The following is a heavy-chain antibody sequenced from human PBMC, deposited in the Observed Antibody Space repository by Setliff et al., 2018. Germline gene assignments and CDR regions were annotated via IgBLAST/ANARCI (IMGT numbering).Heavy chain of an antibody. CDR2: LHTSGST. J-gene: IGHJ5*02. V-gene: IGHV4-61*02. D-gene: IGHD2-21*01. Sequence: SETLSLTCTVSGVSFGSGTYYWSWIRQPAGKGLEWVGRLHTSGSTNYNPSLKSRVTISVDTSKNQFSLKVTSVTAADTAVYYCARYIPSAGCFDPWGQGALVTVSS. CDR1: GVSFGSGTYY. CDR3: ARYIPSAGCFDP.